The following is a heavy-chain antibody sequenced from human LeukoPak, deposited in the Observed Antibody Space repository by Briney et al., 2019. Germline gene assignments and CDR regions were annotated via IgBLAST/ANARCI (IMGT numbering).Heavy chain of an antibody. J-gene: IGHJ6*03. D-gene: IGHD3-10*01. V-gene: IGHV3-66*04. CDR2: IYSGGFT. CDR3: ARLPRSGYYMDV. Sequence: GGSLRLSCAASGFTFSSYGMHWVRQAPGKGLEWVAVIYSGGFTYYRDSVKGRFTIYRDNSKNTVYLQMNSLRVEDTAVYYCARLPRSGYYMDVWGKGTTVTVSS. CDR1: GFTFSSYG.